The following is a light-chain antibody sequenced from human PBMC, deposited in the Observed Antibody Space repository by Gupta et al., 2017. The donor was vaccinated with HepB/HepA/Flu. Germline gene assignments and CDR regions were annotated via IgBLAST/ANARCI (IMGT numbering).Light chain of an antibody. CDR3: QQQDSTPFT. J-gene: IGKJ4*01. CDR2: WAS. V-gene: IGKV4-1*01. Sequence: DIMMTQPLDPRPLSLGERATINSKSSQSVLYSSNNKNYLGWYQQKPGQPHKLLIYWASTRESGVPDRFSGSGCGTDFTLTISSLQAEDVAVYYCQQQDSTPFTFGRGTKVEIK. CDR1: QSVLYSSNNKNY.